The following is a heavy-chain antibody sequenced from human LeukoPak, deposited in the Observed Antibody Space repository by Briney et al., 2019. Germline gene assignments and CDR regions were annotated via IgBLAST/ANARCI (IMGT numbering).Heavy chain of an antibody. CDR2: ISYDGSNK. CDR1: GFTFSSYG. D-gene: IGHD2-15*01. Sequence: GGSLRLSCAASGFTFSSYGMHWVRQAPGKGLEWVAVISYDGSNKYYADSVKGRFTISRDNSKNTPYLQMNSLRAADTAVYYCARVGVGKMGAFDIWGQGTMVTVSS. V-gene: IGHV3-30*03. CDR3: ARVGVGKMGAFDI. J-gene: IGHJ3*02.